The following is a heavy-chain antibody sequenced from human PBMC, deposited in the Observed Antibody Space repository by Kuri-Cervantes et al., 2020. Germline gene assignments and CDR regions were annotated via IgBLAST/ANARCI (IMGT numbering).Heavy chain of an antibody. J-gene: IGHJ6*03. CDR2: ISAYNGNT. CDR1: GYTFTSYG. V-gene: IGHV1-18*01. Sequence: ASVKVSCKASGYTFTSYGISWVRQAPGQGLEWMGWISAYNGNTNYAQKLQGRVTMTTDTSTSTAYMELRSLRSDDTAVYYCARGRHYYDILTVYYYYMVVWGKGTTVTVSS. D-gene: IGHD3-9*01. CDR3: ARGRHYYDILTVYYYYMVV.